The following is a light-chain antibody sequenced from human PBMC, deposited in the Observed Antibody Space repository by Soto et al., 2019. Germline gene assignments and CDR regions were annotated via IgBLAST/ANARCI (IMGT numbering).Light chain of an antibody. CDR1: SSDVGGYDY. Sequence: QSVLTQPASVSGSPGQSITISCTGTSSDVGGYDYVSWYQHHPGKAPKLTIYEVSNRPSGVSNRFSGSKSGNTASLTVSGLQAEDEADYYCSSYTGGNPSYVFGTGTKVTVL. CDR2: EVS. J-gene: IGLJ1*01. CDR3: SSYTGGNPSYV. V-gene: IGLV2-14*01.